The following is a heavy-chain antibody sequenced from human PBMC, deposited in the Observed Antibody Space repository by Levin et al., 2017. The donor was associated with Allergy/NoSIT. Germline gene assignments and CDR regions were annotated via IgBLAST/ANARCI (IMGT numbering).Heavy chain of an antibody. J-gene: IGHJ4*02. Sequence: GGSLRLSCAASGFTFSNAWMSWVRQAPGKGLEWVGRIKSKIDGGTTDYAAPVKGRFTISRDDSKNTLYLQMNSLKTEDTAVYYCTTDDDVINWDFDYWGQGTLVTVSS. V-gene: IGHV3-15*01. CDR1: GFTFSNAW. D-gene: IGHD3-10*01. CDR3: TTDDDVINWDFDY. CDR2: IKSKIDGGTT.